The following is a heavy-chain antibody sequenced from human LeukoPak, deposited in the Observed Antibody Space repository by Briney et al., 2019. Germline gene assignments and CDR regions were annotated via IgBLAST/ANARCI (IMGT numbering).Heavy chain of an antibody. D-gene: IGHD1-26*01. CDR1: GDSVSSNSAA. V-gene: IGHV6-1*01. J-gene: IGHJ4*02. CDR2: TYYRSKFYN. CDR3: ARSKGSYLAFDY. Sequence: QSQTLSLTCAISGDSVSSNSAAWNWIRQSPSRGLEWLGTTYYRSKFYNDYAVSVKSRITINSDTSKNQFSLQLNSVTPEDTAVYYCARSKGSYLAFDYWGQGTLVTVSS.